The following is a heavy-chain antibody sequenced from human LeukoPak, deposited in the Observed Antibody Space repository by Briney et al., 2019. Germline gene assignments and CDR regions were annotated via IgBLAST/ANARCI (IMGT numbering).Heavy chain of an antibody. V-gene: IGHV3-11*01. CDR3: ARDPGSRKHWDHNWFDP. D-gene: IGHD1-14*01. J-gene: IGHJ5*02. CDR2: ISSSGSTI. CDR1: GFTFSDYY. Sequence: PGGSLRLSGAASGFTFSDYYVSWIRQAPGKGLEWVSYISSSGSTIYYADSVKGRFTISRDNAKNSLYLQMNSLRAEDTAVYYCARDPGSRKHWDHNWFDPWGQGTLVTVSS.